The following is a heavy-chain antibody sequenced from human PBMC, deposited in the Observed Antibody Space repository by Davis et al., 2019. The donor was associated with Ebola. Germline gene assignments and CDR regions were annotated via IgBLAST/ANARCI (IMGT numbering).Heavy chain of an antibody. V-gene: IGHV4-59*08. CDR3: ASCRQGGCWYFGMDV. D-gene: IGHD6-19*01. CDR2: IYYSGRA. J-gene: IGHJ6*02. Sequence: MPSETLSLTCTVSGDSISGYYWSWIRQTPGKGLEWIGYIYYSGRAEHNPPLQSRVTISVDTSENRFSLNLTSVTAADTGVYYCASCRQGGCWYFGMDVWGQGTTVTVSS. CDR1: GDSISGYY.